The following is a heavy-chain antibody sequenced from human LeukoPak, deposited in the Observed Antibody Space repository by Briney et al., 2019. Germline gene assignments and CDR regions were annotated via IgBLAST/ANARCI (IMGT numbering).Heavy chain of an antibody. D-gene: IGHD4-17*01. V-gene: IGHV3-21*04. Sequence: GGSLRLSCAASGFTFSSYSMNWVRQAPGKGLEWVSSISSSSSYIYYADSVKGRFTISRDNAKNSLYLQMNSLRAEDTAVYYCAKGLTTVTTFHHYYYYYMDVWGKGTTVTVSS. CDR3: AKGLTTVTTFHHYYYYYMDV. CDR1: GFTFSSYS. CDR2: ISSSSSYI. J-gene: IGHJ6*03.